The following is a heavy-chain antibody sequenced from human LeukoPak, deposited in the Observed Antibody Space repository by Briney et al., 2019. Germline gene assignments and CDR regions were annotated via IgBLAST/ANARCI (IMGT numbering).Heavy chain of an antibody. CDR2: ISSGSSFI. J-gene: IGHJ5*02. V-gene: IGHV3-21*01. Sequence: SGGSLRLSCAASGFTFGSYAMNWVRQAPGKGLEWVSSISSGSSFIYYADSVKGRFTIARDNAKNSLYLQMNSLRPEDTAIYYRVRDQGGERWFDPWGQGTLVSVSS. CDR3: VRDQGGERWFDP. CDR1: GFTFGSYA. D-gene: IGHD3-16*01.